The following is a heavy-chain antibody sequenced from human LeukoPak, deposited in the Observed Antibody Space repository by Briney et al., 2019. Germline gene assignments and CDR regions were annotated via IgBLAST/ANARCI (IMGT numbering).Heavy chain of an antibody. CDR3: ARAGYSYGYYFDY. CDR1: GYTFTGYY. D-gene: IGHD5-18*01. V-gene: IGHV1-2*02. J-gene: IGHJ4*02. CDR2: IDPNSGGT. Sequence: GASVKVSCKASGYTFTGYYMHWVRQAPGQGLEWMGWIDPNSGGTNYAQKLQGRVTMTRDTSISTAYMELSRLRSDDTAVYYCARAGYSYGYYFDYWGQGTLVTVSS.